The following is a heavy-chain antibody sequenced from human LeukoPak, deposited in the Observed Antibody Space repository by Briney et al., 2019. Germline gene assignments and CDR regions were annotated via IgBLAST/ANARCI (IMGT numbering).Heavy chain of an antibody. J-gene: IGHJ5*02. CDR2: IIPIFGTA. CDR1: GGTFSSYA. Sequence: GSSVKVSCKSSGGTFSSYAISWVRQAPGQGLEWMGGIIPIFGTANYAQKLQGRVTITTDESTSTAYMEPSRLRSEDTAVYYCARGGFRFLEVAWFDPWGQGTLVTVS. CDR3: ARGGFRFLEVAWFDP. D-gene: IGHD3-3*01. V-gene: IGHV1-69*05.